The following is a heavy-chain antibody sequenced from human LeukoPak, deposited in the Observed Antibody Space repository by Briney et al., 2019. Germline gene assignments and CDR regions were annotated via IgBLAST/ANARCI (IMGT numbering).Heavy chain of an antibody. Sequence: GGSLRLSCAASGFTFSSYAMSWVRQAPGKGLEWVSAISGSGGSTYYADSVKGRFTISRDNSKNTLYLQMNSLRAEDTAVYYCAKGGGPGGYSYGYWFDPWGQGTLVTVSS. CDR1: GFTFSSYA. D-gene: IGHD5-18*01. CDR2: ISGSGGST. J-gene: IGHJ5*02. CDR3: AKGGGPGGYSYGYWFDP. V-gene: IGHV3-23*01.